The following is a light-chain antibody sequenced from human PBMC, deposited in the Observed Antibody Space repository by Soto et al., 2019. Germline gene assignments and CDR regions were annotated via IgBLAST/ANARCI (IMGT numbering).Light chain of an antibody. Sequence: QSVLTQPASVSGSPGQSITISCTGTSSDVGGYNYVSWYQQHPGKAPKLMIYDVSNRPSGVSNRFSGSKSGNTASLSISGLQAGDGADYYCSSYTSSSTGVFGTGTKVT. CDR3: SSYTSSSTGV. V-gene: IGLV2-14*01. CDR2: DVS. CDR1: SSDVGGYNY. J-gene: IGLJ1*01.